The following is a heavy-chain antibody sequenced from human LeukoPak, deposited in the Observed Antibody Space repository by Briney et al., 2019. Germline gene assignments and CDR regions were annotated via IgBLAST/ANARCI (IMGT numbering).Heavy chain of an antibody. CDR1: DYTFTKHG. D-gene: IGHD3-16*02. V-gene: IGHV1-2*06. J-gene: IGHJ4*02. CDR3: ASRGYVWGSYRRDFDY. Sequence: GASVKVSCKASDYTFTKHGISWVRQAPGQGLEWMGRINPNSGGTNYAQKFQGRVTMTRDTSISTAYMELSRLRSDDTAVYYCASRGYVWGSYRRDFDYWGQGTLVTVSS. CDR2: INPNSGGT.